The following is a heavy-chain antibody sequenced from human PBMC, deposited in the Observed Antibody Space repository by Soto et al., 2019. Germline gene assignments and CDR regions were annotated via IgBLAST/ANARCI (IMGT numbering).Heavy chain of an antibody. D-gene: IGHD5-12*01. CDR1: GFTFTSSA. J-gene: IGHJ4*02. CDR2: IVVGSGNT. Sequence: SVKVSCKASGFTFTSSAMQWVRQARGQRLEWIGWIVVGSGNTNYAQKFQERVTITRDMSTSTAYMELSSLRSEDTAVYYCAADYYDSYVFDYWGQGTLVTSPQ. V-gene: IGHV1-58*02. CDR3: AADYYDSYVFDY.